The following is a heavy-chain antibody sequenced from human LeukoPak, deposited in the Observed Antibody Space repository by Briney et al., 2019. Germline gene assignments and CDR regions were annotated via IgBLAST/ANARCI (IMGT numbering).Heavy chain of an antibody. CDR1: GFTFSSYA. Sequence: GGSLRLSCAASGFTFSSYAMHWVRQAPGKGLEWVAVISYDGSNKYYADSVKGRFTISRDNSKNTLYLQMSSLRAEDTAVYYCARDHGYRGPPDYYFDYWGQGTLVTVSS. D-gene: IGHD5-12*01. V-gene: IGHV3-30-3*01. CDR3: ARDHGYRGPPDYYFDY. J-gene: IGHJ4*02. CDR2: ISYDGSNK.